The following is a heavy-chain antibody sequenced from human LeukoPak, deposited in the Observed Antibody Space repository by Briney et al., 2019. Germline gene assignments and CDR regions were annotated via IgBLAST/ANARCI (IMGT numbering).Heavy chain of an antibody. CDR2: INPNSGGT. V-gene: IGHV1-2*02. CDR3: ARGRRAVVVVAATGDNWFDP. J-gene: IGHJ5*02. CDR1: GYTFTGYY. Sequence: ASVKASCKASGYTFTGYYMHWVRQAPGQGLEWMGWINPNSGGTNYAQKFQGRVTMTRDTSISTAYMELSRLRSDDTAVYYCARGRRAVVVVAATGDNWFDPWGQGTLVSVSS. D-gene: IGHD2-15*01.